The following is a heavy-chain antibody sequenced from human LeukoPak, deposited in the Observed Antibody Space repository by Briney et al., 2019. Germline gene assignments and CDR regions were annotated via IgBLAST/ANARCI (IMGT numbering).Heavy chain of an antibody. CDR3: TRGTTDIVADVSDAFDI. D-gene: IGHD5-12*01. Sequence: PGGSLRLSCAASGFTFTAFAMHWVRQAPGKGLEXXAXXXYDARNKYYAVSVRGRFTISRDNSRNTLFLQLNSLKVEDTAVYFCTRGTTDIVADVSDAFDIWGQGSVVTVSS. J-gene: IGHJ3*02. CDR1: GFTFTAFA. CDR2: XXYDARNK. V-gene: IGHV3-30*01.